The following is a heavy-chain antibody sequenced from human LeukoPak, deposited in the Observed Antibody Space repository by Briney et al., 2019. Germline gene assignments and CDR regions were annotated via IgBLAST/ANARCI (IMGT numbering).Heavy chain of an antibody. V-gene: IGHV3-11*06. CDR3: ARVIYSGWEGELSD. CDR1: GFRFSDYY. CDR2: FDRGRDGK. J-gene: IGHJ4*02. Sequence: GGSLRLSCAGSGFRFSDYYMAWIRQTPGKGLQRVSFFDRGRDGKAHADSVQGRFTFSRDNAKNTLYLQMNSLRAEDTAVYYCARVIYSGWEGELSDWGQGTLVTVSS. D-gene: IGHD6-19*01.